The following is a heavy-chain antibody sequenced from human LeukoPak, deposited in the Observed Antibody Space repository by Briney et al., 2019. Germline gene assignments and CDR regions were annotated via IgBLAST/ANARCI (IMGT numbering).Heavy chain of an antibody. CDR2: IGTAGDT. Sequence: GGSLRLSCAASGFTFSSYDMHWVRQATGKGLEWVSAIGTAGDTYYPGSVKGRFTISRENAENSLYLQMNSLRAGDTAVYYCARGGYGDYGVYYYYGMDVWGQGTTVTVSS. CDR1: GFTFSSYD. V-gene: IGHV3-13*04. CDR3: ARGGYGDYGVYYYYGMDV. J-gene: IGHJ6*02. D-gene: IGHD4-17*01.